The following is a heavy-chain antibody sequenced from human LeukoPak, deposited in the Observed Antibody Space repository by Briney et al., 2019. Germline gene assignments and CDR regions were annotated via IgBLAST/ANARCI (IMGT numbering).Heavy chain of an antibody. CDR3: ARHIVVVVAATDY. V-gene: IGHV3-23*01. D-gene: IGHD2-15*01. J-gene: IGHJ4*02. Sequence: GGSLRLSCAASGFTFSSYAMSWVRQAPGKGLXXXSAISGSGGSTYYADSVKGRFTISRDNSKNTLYLQMNSLRAEDTAVYYCARHIVVVVAATDYWGQGTLVTVSS. CDR1: GFTFSSYA. CDR2: ISGSGGST.